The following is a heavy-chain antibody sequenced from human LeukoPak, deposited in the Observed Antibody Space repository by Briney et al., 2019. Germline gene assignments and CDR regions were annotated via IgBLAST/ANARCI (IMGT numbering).Heavy chain of an antibody. V-gene: IGHV4-34*01. CDR3: ARGAYGDYGGGFDY. D-gene: IGHD4-17*01. CDR1: GEFFSGYY. J-gene: IGHJ4*02. CDR2: IKHSGST. Sequence: SEPLSLPCAVYGEFFSGYYWIWLREPPGKALEGIGEIKHSGSTNYNPSLKSRVSILVDTDKNQFYLKLSSVTAADTAVYYCARGAYGDYGGGFDYWGQGTLVTVSS.